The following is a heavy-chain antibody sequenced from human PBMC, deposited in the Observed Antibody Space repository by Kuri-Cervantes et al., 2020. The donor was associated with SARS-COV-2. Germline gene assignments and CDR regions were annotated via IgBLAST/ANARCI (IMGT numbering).Heavy chain of an antibody. CDR3: ARDPDEYSSFSIDY. CDR2: ISSSSSYI. Sequence: GGSLRLSCAASGFTFSNAWMTWVRQAPGKGLKWVSSISSSSSYIYYADSVKGRFTISRDNAKNTLYLQMNSLRAEDTAVYYCARDPDEYSSFSIDYWGQGTLVTVSS. D-gene: IGHD6-6*01. CDR1: GFTFSNAW. J-gene: IGHJ4*02. V-gene: IGHV3-21*01.